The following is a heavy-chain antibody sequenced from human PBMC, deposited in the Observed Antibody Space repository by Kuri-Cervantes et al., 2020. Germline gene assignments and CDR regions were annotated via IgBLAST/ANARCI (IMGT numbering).Heavy chain of an antibody. J-gene: IGHJ1*01. Sequence: SCKASGYTFTSYAMHWVRQAPGKGLEWVAVIWYDGSNKYYADSVKGRFTISRDNSKNTLYLQMNSLRAEDTAVYYCARDRDPIVVVIGYFQHWGQGTLVTVSS. V-gene: IGHV3-33*01. D-gene: IGHD3-22*01. CDR1: GYTFTSYA. CDR2: IWYDGSNK. CDR3: ARDRDPIVVVIGYFQH.